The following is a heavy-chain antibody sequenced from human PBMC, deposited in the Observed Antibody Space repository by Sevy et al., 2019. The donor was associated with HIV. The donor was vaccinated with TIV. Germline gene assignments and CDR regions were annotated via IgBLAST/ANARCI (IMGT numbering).Heavy chain of an antibody. J-gene: IGHJ3*02. V-gene: IGHV4-30-4*01. D-gene: IGHD3-10*01. Sequence: SETLSLTCTVSAGSISSGDYYWSWIRQPPGKGLEWIGYIYYSGSTYYNPSLKSRVTISVDTSKNQFSLKLSSVTAADTAVYYCARAGGVLWFGESRSDAFDIWGQGTMVTVSS. CDR1: AGSISSGDYY. CDR2: IYYSGST. CDR3: ARAGGVLWFGESRSDAFDI.